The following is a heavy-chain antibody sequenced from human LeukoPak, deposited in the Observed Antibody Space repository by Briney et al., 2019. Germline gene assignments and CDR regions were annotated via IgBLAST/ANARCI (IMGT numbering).Heavy chain of an antibody. Sequence: ASVKVSCKASGGTFSSYAISWVRQAPGQGLEWMGGIIPIFGTANYAQKFQGRVTITADESTSTAYMELSRLRSDDSAVYYCATEKYCRSWYEIDYWGQGTLVTVSS. V-gene: IGHV1-69*13. D-gene: IGHD6-13*01. CDR1: GGTFSSYA. CDR3: ATEKYCRSWYEIDY. CDR2: IIPIFGTA. J-gene: IGHJ4*02.